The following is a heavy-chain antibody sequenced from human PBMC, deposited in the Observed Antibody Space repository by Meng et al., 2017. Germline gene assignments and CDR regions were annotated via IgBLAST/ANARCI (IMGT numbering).Heavy chain of an antibody. CDR1: GGSFSGYY. V-gene: IGHV4-34*01. CDR2: INHSGST. D-gene: IGHD2-15*01. CDR3: ARGYRSGGSCYSNWFDP. J-gene: IGHJ5*02. Sequence: QGQLRQWGACLFKPSETLSLTCAGYGGSFSGYYWSWIRQPPGKGLEWIGEINHSGSTNYNPSLKSRVTISVDTSKNQFSLKLSSVTAADTAVYYCARGYRSGGSCYSNWFDPWGQGTLVTVSS.